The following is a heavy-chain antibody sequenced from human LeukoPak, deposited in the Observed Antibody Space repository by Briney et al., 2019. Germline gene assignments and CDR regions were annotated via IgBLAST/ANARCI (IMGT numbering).Heavy chain of an antibody. CDR1: GGSISSSSYY. J-gene: IGHJ5*02. D-gene: IGHD5-24*01. Sequence: SETLSLTCTVSGGSISSSSYYWGWIRQPPGKGLEWIGSIYYSGSTYYNPSLKSRVTISVDTSKNQFSLKLSSVTAADTAVYYCARQEETEKMATDWFHPWGQGTLVTVSS. CDR2: IYYSGST. V-gene: IGHV4-39*01. CDR3: ARQEETEKMATDWFHP.